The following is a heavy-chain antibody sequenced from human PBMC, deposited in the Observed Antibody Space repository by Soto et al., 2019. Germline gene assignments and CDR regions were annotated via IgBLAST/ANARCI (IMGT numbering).Heavy chain of an antibody. CDR1: GFTFSSYA. CDR2: ISGSGGNT. CDR3: AKAHDGNYDSSGYPDY. J-gene: IGHJ4*02. Sequence: PGGSLRLSCAASGFTFSSYAMSWVRQAPGKGLEWVSAISGSGGNTYYADSVKGRFTISRDNSKNTLYLQMNSLRAEDTAVYYCAKAHDGNYDSSGYPDYWGQGTLVTVSS. D-gene: IGHD3-22*01. V-gene: IGHV3-23*01.